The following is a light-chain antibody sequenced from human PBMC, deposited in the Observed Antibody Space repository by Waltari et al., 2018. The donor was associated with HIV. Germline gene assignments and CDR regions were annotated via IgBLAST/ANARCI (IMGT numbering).Light chain of an antibody. J-gene: IGLJ2*01. Sequence: SYVLTQPPSVSVAPGQTARITCGGTTIGSKGVHWYQQKPSQAPVLVVYDDSDRPSGIPERFSGSSSWNTATLTISRVEAGDEADFYCQVWDSSTDLRVFGGGTKLTVL. CDR1: TIGSKG. CDR3: QVWDSSTDLRV. CDR2: DDS. V-gene: IGLV3-21*02.